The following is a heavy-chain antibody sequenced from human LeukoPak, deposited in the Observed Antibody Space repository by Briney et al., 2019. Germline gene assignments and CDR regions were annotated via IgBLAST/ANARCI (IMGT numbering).Heavy chain of an antibody. CDR3: SKGGQWVPAGNCDY. V-gene: IGHV3-23*01. CDR2: ISGSGGST. D-gene: IGHD2-2*01. J-gene: IGHJ4*02. Sequence: GGSLRLSCAASGFTFSSYAMSWVRQAPGKGLERVAAISGSGGSTYYADSVKARFTISRDNSKNTLYLQMNSLRAEDTDVYYCSKGGQWVPAGNCDYWGQGTLVTVSS. CDR1: GFTFSSYA.